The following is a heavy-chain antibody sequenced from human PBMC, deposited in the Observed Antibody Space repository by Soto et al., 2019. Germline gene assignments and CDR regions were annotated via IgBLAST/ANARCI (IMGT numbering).Heavy chain of an antibody. V-gene: IGHV1-18*01. D-gene: IGHD3-16*02. CDR3: ARDYDYIWGSYRFNPLNAFDI. Sequence: ASVKVSCKASGYTFTSYVISWVRQAPGQGLEWMGWISAYNGNTNYAQKLQGRVTMTTDTSTSTAYMELRSLRSDDTAVYYCARDYDYIWGSYRFNPLNAFDIWGQGTMVTVSS. CDR2: ISAYNGNT. J-gene: IGHJ3*02. CDR1: GYTFTSYV.